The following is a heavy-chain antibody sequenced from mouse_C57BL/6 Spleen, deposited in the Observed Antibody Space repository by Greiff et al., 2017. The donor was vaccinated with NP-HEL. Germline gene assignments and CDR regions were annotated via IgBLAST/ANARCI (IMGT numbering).Heavy chain of an antibody. CDR1: GFTFSDYG. J-gene: IGHJ2*01. V-gene: IGHV5-17*01. Sequence: VQLQQSGGGLVKPGGSLKLSCAASGFTFSDYGMHWVRQAPEKGLEWVAYISSGSSTIYYADTVKGRFTLSRDNAKNTLFLQMTSLRSEDTAMYYCAREGDGNFWGQGTTLTVSS. D-gene: IGHD2-1*01. CDR3: AREGDGNF. CDR2: ISSGSSTI.